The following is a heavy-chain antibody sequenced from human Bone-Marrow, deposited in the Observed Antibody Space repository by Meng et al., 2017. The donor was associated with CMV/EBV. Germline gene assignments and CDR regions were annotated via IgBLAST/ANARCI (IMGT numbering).Heavy chain of an antibody. Sequence: ESLKISCAAAQFTFSSYVMSWIRQPPGKGLEWIGYIYYSGSTNYNPSLKSRVTISVDTSKNQFSLKLSSVTAADTAVYYCARVGRRRATIFGVVIDPSYGMDVWGQGTTVTVSS. V-gene: IGHV4-59*01. CDR2: IYYSGST. CDR1: QFTFSSYV. D-gene: IGHD3-3*01. J-gene: IGHJ6*02. CDR3: ARVGRRRATIFGVVIDPSYGMDV.